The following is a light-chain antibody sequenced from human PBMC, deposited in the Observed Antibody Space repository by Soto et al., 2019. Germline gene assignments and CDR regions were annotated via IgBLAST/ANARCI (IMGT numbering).Light chain of an antibody. Sequence: QSVLTQPPSVSGAPGQRVTISCTGSSSNIGAGYDVHWYQQLPGTAPNLLIYGNSNRPSGVPDRFSGSKSGTSASLAITGLQAEDEADYYCQSYYSSLSGSQVFGTGTKVTVL. CDR2: GNS. J-gene: IGLJ1*01. V-gene: IGLV1-40*01. CDR1: SSNIGAGYD. CDR3: QSYYSSLSGSQV.